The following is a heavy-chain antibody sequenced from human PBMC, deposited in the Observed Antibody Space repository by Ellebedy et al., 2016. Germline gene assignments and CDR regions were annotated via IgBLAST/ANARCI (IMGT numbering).Heavy chain of an antibody. Sequence: SETLSLTXTVSGGSISSGDYYWSWIRQPPGKGLEWIGYIYYSGSTYYNPSLKSRVTISVDTSKNQFSLKLSSVTAADTAVYYCARLIVVVPAAISHFDYWGQGTLVTVSS. CDR1: GGSISSGDYY. D-gene: IGHD2-2*02. CDR3: ARLIVVVPAAISHFDY. J-gene: IGHJ4*02. CDR2: IYYSGST. V-gene: IGHV4-30-4*01.